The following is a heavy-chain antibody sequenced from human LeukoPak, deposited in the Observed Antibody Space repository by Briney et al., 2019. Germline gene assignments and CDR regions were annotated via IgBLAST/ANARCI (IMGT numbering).Heavy chain of an antibody. CDR1: GFTFDDYA. CDR3: AKAMFRGSSRRYYYYYYGMDV. D-gene: IGHD2-15*01. J-gene: IGHJ6*02. Sequence: GRSLRLSCAASGFTFDDYAMHWVRQAPGKGLEWVSGISWNSGSIGYADSVKGRFTISRDNAKNSLYLQMNSLRAEDTALYYCAKAMFRGSSRRYYYYYYGMDVWGQGTTVTVSS. CDR2: ISWNSGSI. V-gene: IGHV3-9*01.